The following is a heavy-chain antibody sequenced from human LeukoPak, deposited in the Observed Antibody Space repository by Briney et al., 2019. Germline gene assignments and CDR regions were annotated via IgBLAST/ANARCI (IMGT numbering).Heavy chain of an antibody. CDR2: ISGSGGST. J-gene: IGHJ4*02. Sequence: GGSLRLSCAASGFTFSSYAMSWVRQAPGKGLEWVSAISGSGGSTYYADSVKGRFTISRDNSKNTLYLQMNSLRAEDTAAYYCAQYSSGWYGYYFDYWGQGTLVTVSS. V-gene: IGHV3-23*01. D-gene: IGHD6-19*01. CDR1: GFTFSSYA. CDR3: AQYSSGWYGYYFDY.